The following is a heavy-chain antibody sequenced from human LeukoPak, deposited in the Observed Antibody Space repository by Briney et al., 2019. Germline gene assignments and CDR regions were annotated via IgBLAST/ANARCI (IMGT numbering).Heavy chain of an antibody. CDR3: ARGYFDWFGAFDI. V-gene: IGHV1-8*01. D-gene: IGHD3-9*01. CDR2: MDPNSGNT. J-gene: IGHJ3*02. CDR1: GYTFTSYD. Sequence: ASVKVSCKASGYTFTSYDINWVRQATGQGLEWMGWMDPNSGNTGYAQKFQGRVTMTRNTSISTAYMELSSLRSEDTAVYYCARGYFDWFGAFDIWGQGTMVTVSS.